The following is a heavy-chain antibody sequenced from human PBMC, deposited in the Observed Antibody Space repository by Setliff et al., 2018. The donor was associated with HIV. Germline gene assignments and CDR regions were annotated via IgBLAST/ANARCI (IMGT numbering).Heavy chain of an antibody. CDR2: IYPYDSDT. Sequence: GESLKISCKGSGYTFESSWIGWVRQMPGKGLEWMGIIYPYDSDTRYSPSFQGQVIISADKSISTAYVQWSGLKASDTAMYYCARRPYYDSWSGHQAFDIWGQGTMVTVSS. D-gene: IGHD3-3*01. CDR1: GYTFESSW. V-gene: IGHV5-51*06. CDR3: ARRPYYDSWSGHQAFDI. J-gene: IGHJ3*02.